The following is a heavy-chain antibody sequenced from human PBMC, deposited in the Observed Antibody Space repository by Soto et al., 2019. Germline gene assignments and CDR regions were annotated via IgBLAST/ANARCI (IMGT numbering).Heavy chain of an antibody. CDR3: ARDPQDYDSSGIDLGFDY. V-gene: IGHV3-30-3*01. D-gene: IGHD3-22*01. CDR2: ISYDGSNK. CDR1: GFTFSSYA. J-gene: IGHJ4*02. Sequence: QVQLVESGGGVVQPGRSLRLSCAASGFTFSSYAMHWLRRARGKGLEWVAVISYDGSNKYYADSVKGRFTISRDNSKNTLYLQMNSLRAEDTAVYYCARDPQDYDSSGIDLGFDYWGQGTLVTVSS.